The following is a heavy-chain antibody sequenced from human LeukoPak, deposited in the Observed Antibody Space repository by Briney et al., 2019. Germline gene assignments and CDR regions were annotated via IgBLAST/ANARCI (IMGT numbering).Heavy chain of an antibody. CDR2: IKQDGSEK. J-gene: IGHJ4*02. V-gene: IGHV3-7*01. CDR3: ATPSRGYSGYDYYFDY. Sequence: SGGSLRLSCAASGFTFSSCWMSWVRQAPGKGLEWVANIKQDGSEKYYVDSVKGRFTISRDNAKNSLYLQMNSLRAEDTAVYYCATPSRGYSGYDYYFDYWGQGTLVTVSS. CDR1: GFTFSSCW. D-gene: IGHD5-12*01.